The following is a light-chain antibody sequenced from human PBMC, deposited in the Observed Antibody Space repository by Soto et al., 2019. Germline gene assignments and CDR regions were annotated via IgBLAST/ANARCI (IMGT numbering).Light chain of an antibody. CDR3: QQRSSWWT. CDR1: QSITTY. CDR2: DAS. Sequence: ETVLTQSPATLSLSPGDRATLSCRASQSITTYLAWYQQKAGQAPKLLFYDASNRATGIPARFSASGSGTDFTRTISSLEPEDSAVYYCQQRSSWWTFGQGTKVEIK. V-gene: IGKV3-11*01. J-gene: IGKJ1*01.